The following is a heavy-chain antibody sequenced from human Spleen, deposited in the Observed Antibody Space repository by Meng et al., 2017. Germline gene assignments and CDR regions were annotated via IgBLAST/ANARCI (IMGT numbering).Heavy chain of an antibody. CDR2: ISAYNGNT. J-gene: IGHJ4*02. CDR1: GYTFTSYG. CDR3: ARDPYGDYAAWSDY. D-gene: IGHD4-17*01. V-gene: IGHV1-18*01. Sequence: ASVKVSCKASGYTFTSYGISWVRQAPGQGLEWMGWISAYNGNTNYAQKLQGRVTMTTDTSTSTAYMELRSLRSDDTAVYYCARDPYGDYAAWSDYWGQGTQVTVSS.